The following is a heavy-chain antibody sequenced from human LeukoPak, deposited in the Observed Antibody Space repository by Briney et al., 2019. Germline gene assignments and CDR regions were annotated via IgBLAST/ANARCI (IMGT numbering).Heavy chain of an antibody. CDR1: GFTVSSNE. J-gene: IGHJ6*03. D-gene: IGHD3-10*01. CDR3: ARGVRYYYGSGSVYYYYMDV. V-gene: IGHV4-34*01. Sequence: GSLRLSCAASGFTVSSNEMSWIRQPPGKGLEWIGEINHSGSTNYNPSLKSRVTISVDTSKNQFSLKLSSVTAADTAVYYCARGVRYYYGSGSVYYYYMDVWGKGTTVTVSS. CDR2: INHSGST.